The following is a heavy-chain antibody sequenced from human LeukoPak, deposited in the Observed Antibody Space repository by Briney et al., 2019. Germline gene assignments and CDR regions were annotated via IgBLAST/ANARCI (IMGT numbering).Heavy chain of an antibody. CDR1: GFTFSSYE. D-gene: IGHD3-10*01. J-gene: IGHJ4*02. CDR3: ARFRGSGSYYDY. Sequence: GGSLRLSCAASGFTFSSYEFNWVRQAPGKGLEWVSYISTSGSTIYYADSVKGRFTISRGNAKNSLYLQMNSLRAEDTAVYYCARFRGSGSYYDYWGQGALVTVSS. CDR2: ISTSGSTI. V-gene: IGHV3-48*03.